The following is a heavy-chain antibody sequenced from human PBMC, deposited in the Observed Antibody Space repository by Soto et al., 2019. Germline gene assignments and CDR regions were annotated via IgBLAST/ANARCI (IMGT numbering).Heavy chain of an antibody. CDR2: IYWDDDK. V-gene: IGHV2-5*02. D-gene: IGHD2-15*01. CDR1: GFSLSTSGVG. CDR3: AHRPSYCSGGSCYSGFDY. Sequence: QITLKESGPPLVKPTQTLTLTCTFSGFSLSTSGVGVGWIRQPPGKALEWLALIYWDDDKRYSPSLKSRLTITKDTSKNQVVLTMTNMDPVDTATHYCAHRPSYCSGGSCYSGFDYWGQGTLVTVSS. J-gene: IGHJ4*02.